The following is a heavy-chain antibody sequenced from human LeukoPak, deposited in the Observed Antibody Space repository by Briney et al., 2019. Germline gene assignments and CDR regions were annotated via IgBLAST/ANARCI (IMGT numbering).Heavy chain of an antibody. CDR2: ISSSGSTI. CDR1: GFTFSDYY. Sequence: PGGSLRLSCAASGFTFSDYYMSWIRQAPGKGLEWVSYISSSGSTIYYTDSVKGRFTISRDNAKNSLYLQMNSLRAEDTAVYYCARDRGLRYFDWLPNWFDPWGQGTLVTVSS. V-gene: IGHV3-11*04. J-gene: IGHJ5*02. D-gene: IGHD3-9*01. CDR3: ARDRGLRYFDWLPNWFDP.